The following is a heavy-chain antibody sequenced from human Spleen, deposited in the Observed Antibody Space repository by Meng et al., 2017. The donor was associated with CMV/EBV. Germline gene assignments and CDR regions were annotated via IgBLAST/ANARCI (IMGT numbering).Heavy chain of an antibody. V-gene: IGHV3-30*02. Sequence: SCKASGYTFTGYYMHWVRQAPGKGLEWVAFIRFDGSNKEYAESVKGRFTISRDNSNHSLFLQMNSLRTEDTAVYYCAKGRYCTTTTCYTELAGDYWGQGSLVTVSS. J-gene: IGHJ4*02. D-gene: IGHD2-2*02. CDR2: IRFDGSNK. CDR1: GYTFTGYY. CDR3: AKGRYCTTTTCYTELAGDY.